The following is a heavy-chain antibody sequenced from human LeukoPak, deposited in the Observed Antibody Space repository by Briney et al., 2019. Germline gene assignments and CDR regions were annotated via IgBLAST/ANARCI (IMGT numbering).Heavy chain of an antibody. CDR3: ARHSGGYYYMDV. V-gene: IGHV4-34*01. D-gene: IGHD5-12*01. J-gene: IGHJ6*03. CDR2: INHSGST. Sequence: SETLSLTCAVYGGSFSGYYWSWIRQPPGKGLEWIGEINHSGSTNYNPSLKSRVTISVDTSKNQFSLKLSSVTAADTAVYYCARHSGGYYYMDVWGKGTTVTISS. CDR1: GGSFSGYY.